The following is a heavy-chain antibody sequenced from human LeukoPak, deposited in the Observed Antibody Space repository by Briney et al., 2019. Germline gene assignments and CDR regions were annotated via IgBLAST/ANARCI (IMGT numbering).Heavy chain of an antibody. V-gene: IGHV3-21*01. CDR1: GFTFSNYN. J-gene: IGHJ6*02. Sequence: GGSLRLSCAASGFTFSNYNMNWVRQAPGKGLEWVSCISISSNYIYYPDSVKGRFTISRDNAKNSLYLQMNSLRAEDTAVYYCARESHSSSWAYGMDVWGQGTTVTVSS. CDR3: ARESHSSSWAYGMDV. CDR2: ISISSNYI. D-gene: IGHD6-13*01.